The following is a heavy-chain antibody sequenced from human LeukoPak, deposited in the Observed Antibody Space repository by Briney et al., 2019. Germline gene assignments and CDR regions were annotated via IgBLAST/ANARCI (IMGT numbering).Heavy chain of an antibody. J-gene: IGHJ4*02. CDR3: ARQIAGERHFDY. D-gene: IGHD7-27*01. Sequence: GGSLRLSCAASGFTFSSYAMHWVRQAPGKGLEWVTVISYDGSFKYHADSVKGRFTISRDNSKNTLFLQMNSLRAEDTAVYYCARQIAGERHFDYWGQGTLVTVSS. V-gene: IGHV3-30-3*01. CDR1: GFTFSSYA. CDR2: ISYDGSFK.